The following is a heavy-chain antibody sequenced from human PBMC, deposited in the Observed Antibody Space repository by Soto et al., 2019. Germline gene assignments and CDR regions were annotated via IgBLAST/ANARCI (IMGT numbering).Heavy chain of an antibody. CDR1: GGSISSGDYY. J-gene: IGHJ6*02. Sequence: PSETLSLTCTVSGGSISSGDYYWSWIRQPPGKGLEWIGYIYHSGSTYYNPSLKSRVTISVDTSKNQFSLKLSSVTAADTAVYYCAREQRPSPPVDTAMVTSYYYYGMDVWGQGNKVTVSS. V-gene: IGHV4-30-4*01. CDR3: AREQRPSPPVDTAMVTSYYYYGMDV. CDR2: IYHSGST. D-gene: IGHD5-18*01.